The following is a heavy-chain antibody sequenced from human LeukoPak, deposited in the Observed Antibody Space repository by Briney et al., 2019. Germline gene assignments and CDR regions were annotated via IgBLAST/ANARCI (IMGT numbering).Heavy chain of an antibody. Sequence: GGSLRLSCAASGFTFSSYAMSWVRQAPGKGLEWVSVISGSGGSTYYADSVKGRFTISGDNSKNTLYLQMNSLRAEDTAVYYCARGPDYGDYSFDYWGQGTLVTVSS. V-gene: IGHV3-23*01. CDR3: ARGPDYGDYSFDY. J-gene: IGHJ4*02. CDR1: GFTFSSYA. CDR2: ISGSGGST. D-gene: IGHD4-17*01.